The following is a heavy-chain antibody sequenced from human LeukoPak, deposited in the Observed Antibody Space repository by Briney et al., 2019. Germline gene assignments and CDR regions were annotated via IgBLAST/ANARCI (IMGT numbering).Heavy chain of an antibody. V-gene: IGHV5-51*01. Sequence: GESLKISCKGSGYSFPNYWIGWVRQMPGKGLGWMGSISGGNSDTTYSPSFQGQVTISADKSITTAYLQWSSLKASDTAMYYCARSPGDGYIDGVDDFWGQGTMVTVSS. D-gene: IGHD5-24*01. CDR2: ISGGNSDT. CDR3: ARSPGDGYIDGVDDF. CDR1: GYSFPNYW. J-gene: IGHJ3*01.